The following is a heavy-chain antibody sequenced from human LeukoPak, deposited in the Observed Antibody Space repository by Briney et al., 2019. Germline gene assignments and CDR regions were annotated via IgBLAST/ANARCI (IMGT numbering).Heavy chain of an antibody. Sequence: SETLSLTCTVSGGSISSNFWNWLRQPPGKELEWIGYIYDSGSTNYNPSLKSRVTILVDTSKNQFSLKLTSVTAADTAVHYCATSLSNYYNYYMDVWGKGTTVTVSS. CDR2: IYDSGST. CDR3: ATSLSNYYNYYMDV. J-gene: IGHJ6*03. CDR1: GGSISSNF. V-gene: IGHV4-59*01. D-gene: IGHD2/OR15-2a*01.